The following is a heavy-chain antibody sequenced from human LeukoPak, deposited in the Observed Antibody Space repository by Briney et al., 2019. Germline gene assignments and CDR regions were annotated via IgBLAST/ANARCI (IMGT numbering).Heavy chain of an antibody. J-gene: IGHJ4*02. CDR1: GFTFSSYG. CDR2: ISYDGSNK. Sequence: PGSSLRLSCAASGFTFSSYGMHWVRHAPGKGLEWVAVISYDGSNKYYADSVKGRFTISRDNSKNTLYLQMNSLRAEDTAVYYCAKGWDFWSGKYYFDYWGQGTLVTVSS. V-gene: IGHV3-30*18. CDR3: AKGWDFWSGKYYFDY. D-gene: IGHD3-3*01.